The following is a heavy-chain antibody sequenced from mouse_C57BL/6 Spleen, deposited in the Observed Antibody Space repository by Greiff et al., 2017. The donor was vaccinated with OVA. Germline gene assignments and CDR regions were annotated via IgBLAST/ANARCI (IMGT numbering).Heavy chain of an antibody. CDR1: GYTFTDYY. CDR3: ARSGGVYYYGSPCYWYFDV. V-gene: IGHV1-77*01. Sequence: QVQLQQSGAELVKPGASVKISCKASGYTFTDYYINWVKQRPGQGLEWIGKIGPGSGSTYYNEKFKGKATLTADKSSSTAYMQLSSLTSEDSAVYFCARSGGVYYYGSPCYWYFDVWGTGTTVTVSS. D-gene: IGHD1-1*01. J-gene: IGHJ1*03. CDR2: IGPGSGST.